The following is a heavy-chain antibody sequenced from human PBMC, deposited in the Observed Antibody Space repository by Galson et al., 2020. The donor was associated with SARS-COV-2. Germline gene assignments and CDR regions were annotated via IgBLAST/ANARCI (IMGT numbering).Heavy chain of an antibody. V-gene: IGHV3-48*04. Sequence: GGSLRLSCAASGFTFSRYTMNWVRQAPVQGLELVAYIRSSSGTIYYADSVKGRFTISRDNAKNSLYLQLNSLRVEDTAVYYCARERLEYWGQGTLVTVSS. J-gene: IGHJ4*02. CDR2: IRSSSGTI. CDR3: ARERLEY. CDR1: GFTFSRYT. D-gene: IGHD1-1*01.